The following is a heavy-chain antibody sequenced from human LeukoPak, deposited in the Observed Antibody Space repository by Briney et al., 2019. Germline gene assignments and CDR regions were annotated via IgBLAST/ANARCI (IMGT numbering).Heavy chain of an antibody. V-gene: IGHV3-21*01. CDR3: ARVAVAGPTGWFDS. J-gene: IGHJ5*01. CDR1: GFALNAYS. Sequence: KPGGSLRLSCAASGFALNAYSLTWVRQALGKGLEWVSSISSTSAYIHYAESVKGRFTISRDNIDNVVYLQMNSLRVEDTAVYFCARVAVAGPTGWFDSWGQGTLVTVSS. CDR2: ISSTSAYI. D-gene: IGHD6-19*01.